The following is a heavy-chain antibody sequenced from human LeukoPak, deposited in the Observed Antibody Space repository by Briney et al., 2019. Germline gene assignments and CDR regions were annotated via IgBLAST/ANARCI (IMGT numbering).Heavy chain of an antibody. Sequence: SVKVSCKASGGTFSSYAISWVRQAPGQGLEWMGGIIPIFGTANDAQKCQGRVTITADKTTSTAYMELSSLRSEDTAVYYCARSSPHYSGYAHWGQGTLVTVSS. CDR3: ARSSPHYSGYAH. CDR2: IIPIFGTA. CDR1: GGTFSSYA. D-gene: IGHD5-12*01. V-gene: IGHV1-69*06. J-gene: IGHJ4*02.